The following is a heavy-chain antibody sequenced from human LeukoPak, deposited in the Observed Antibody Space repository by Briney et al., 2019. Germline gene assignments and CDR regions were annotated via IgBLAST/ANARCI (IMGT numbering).Heavy chain of an antibody. CDR1: GGTFGSYA. CDR3: ARVIYDSSGYYYGYYYYMDV. V-gene: IGHV1-69*13. D-gene: IGHD3-22*01. Sequence: SVKVSCKASGGTFGSYAISWVRQAPGQGLEWMGRIIPIFGTANYAQKFQGRVTITADESTSTAYMELSSLRSEDTAVYYCARVIYDSSGYYYGYYYYMDVWGKGTTVTVSS. J-gene: IGHJ6*03. CDR2: IIPIFGTA.